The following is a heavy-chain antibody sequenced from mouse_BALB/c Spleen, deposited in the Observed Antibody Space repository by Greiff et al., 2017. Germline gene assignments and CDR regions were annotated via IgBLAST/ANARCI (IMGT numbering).Heavy chain of an antibody. CDR1: GFSLTSYG. V-gene: IGHV2-2*02. Sequence: VMLVESGPGLVQPSQSLSISCTVSGFSLTSYGVHWVRQSPGKGLEWLGVICSGGSTDYNAAFISRLSISKDNSKSQVSFKMNSLQANDTAIYYCARNSADYDWYVNVWGAGTTVTVSS. CDR3: ARNSADYDWYVNV. J-gene: IGHJ1*01. CDR2: ICSGGST. D-gene: IGHD2-4*01.